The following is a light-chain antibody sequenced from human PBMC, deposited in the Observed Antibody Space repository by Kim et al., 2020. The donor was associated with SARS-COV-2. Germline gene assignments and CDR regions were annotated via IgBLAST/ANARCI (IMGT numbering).Light chain of an antibody. J-gene: IGLJ2*01. CDR1: KLGYKY. CDR2: QNT. Sequence: SYELTQPPSVSVSPGQTASITCSGDKLGYKYTCWYQQKPGQSPMLVIYQNTKRPSGILERFSGSNSWITATLTFSGTQAKDEADYYCQALFSSTSVFGGG. V-gene: IGLV3-1*01. CDR3: QALFSSTSV.